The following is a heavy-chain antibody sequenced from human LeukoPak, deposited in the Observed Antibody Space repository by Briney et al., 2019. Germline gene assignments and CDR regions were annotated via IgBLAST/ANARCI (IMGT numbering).Heavy chain of an antibody. CDR2: IKQDGSEK. J-gene: IGHJ4*02. Sequence: GGSLRLSCAASGFTFSSYWMSWVGQAPGKWLEWVANIKQDGSEKYYVDSVKGRFTISRDNAKNSLYLQMNSLRAEDTAVYYCARVYDSSGYYFPFFDYWGQGTPVTVSS. CDR3: ARVYDSSGYYFPFFDY. D-gene: IGHD3-22*01. CDR1: GFTFSSYW. V-gene: IGHV3-7*01.